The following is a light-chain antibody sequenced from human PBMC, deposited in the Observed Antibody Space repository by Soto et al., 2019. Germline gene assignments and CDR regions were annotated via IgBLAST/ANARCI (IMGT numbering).Light chain of an antibody. CDR3: QTWGTGLLV. CDR1: SGHSSDA. Sequence: QSVLTQSPSASASLGASVKLTCTLSSGHSSDAIAWHQQQPEKGPRYLMKLNSDGSHSKGDGIPDRFSGSSSGAERYLTISSLQSEEEADYYCQTWGTGLLVFGGGTQLTVL. V-gene: IGLV4-69*01. J-gene: IGLJ2*01. CDR2: LNSDGSH.